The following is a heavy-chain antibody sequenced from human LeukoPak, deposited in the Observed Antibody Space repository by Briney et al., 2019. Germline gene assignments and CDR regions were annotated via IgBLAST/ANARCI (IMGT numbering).Heavy chain of an antibody. V-gene: IGHV4-34*01. CDR2: INHSGST. CDR3: ARAKNTAYWYFDL. J-gene: IGHJ2*01. D-gene: IGHD5-18*01. Sequence: SETLSLTCAVYGGSFSGYYWSWIRQPPGKGLEWIGEINHSGSTNYNPSLKSRVTISVDTSKNQFSLKLSSVTAADTAVYYCARAKNTAYWYFDLWGRGTLVTVSS. CDR1: GGSFSGYY.